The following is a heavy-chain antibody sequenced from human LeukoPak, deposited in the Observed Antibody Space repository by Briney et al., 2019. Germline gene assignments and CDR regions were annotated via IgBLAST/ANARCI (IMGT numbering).Heavy chain of an antibody. CDR3: AKDRGGSYGDDAFDI. CDR1: GFTFSSYG. D-gene: IGHD1-26*01. Sequence: GGSLRLSCAASGFTFSSYGMHWVRQAPGKGLEWVSAISGSGGSTYYADSVKGRFTISRDNSKNTLYLQMNSLRAEDTAVYYCAKDRGGSYGDDAFDIWGQGTMVTISS. CDR2: ISGSGGST. J-gene: IGHJ3*02. V-gene: IGHV3-23*01.